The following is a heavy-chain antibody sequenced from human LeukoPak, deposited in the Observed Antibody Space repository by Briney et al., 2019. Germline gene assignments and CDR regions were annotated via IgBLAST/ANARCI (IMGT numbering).Heavy chain of an antibody. J-gene: IGHJ5*02. CDR2: IYYSGST. D-gene: IGHD4-17*01. CDR3: ARVWGDYGDYFRISRDQYNWFDP. CDR1: GGSISSGCYY. V-gene: IGHV4-31*03. Sequence: SETLSLTCTVSGGSISSGCYYWSWIRQHPGKGLEWIGYIYYSGSTYYNPSLKSRVTISVDTSKNQFSLKLSSVTAADTAVYYCARVWGDYGDYFRISRDQYNWFDPWGQGTLVTVSS.